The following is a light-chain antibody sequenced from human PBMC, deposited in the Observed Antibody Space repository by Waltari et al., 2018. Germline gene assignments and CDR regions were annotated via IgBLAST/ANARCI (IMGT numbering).Light chain of an antibody. CDR1: QDIYNY. CDR2: AAS. CDR3: QEYNTYSHT. J-gene: IGKJ2*01. V-gene: IGKV1-5*01. Sequence: DVQLTQSPSSLSASVGDRVTITCQASQDIYNYLNWFQQKPGKAPQLLISAASSLESGVPSRFSGSGSGTEFTLTISSLQPDDFATYYCQEYNTYSHTFGQGTKLEIK.